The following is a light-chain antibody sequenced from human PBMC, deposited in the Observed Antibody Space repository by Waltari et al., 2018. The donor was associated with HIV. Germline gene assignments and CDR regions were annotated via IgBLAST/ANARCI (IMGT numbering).Light chain of an antibody. CDR3: QQRSNWPLT. CDR2: EAS. J-gene: IGKJ4*01. Sequence: EIVLTQSPATLSLSPGDRATLSCRASQSVNRYLAWFQQKPGQAPRLLIYEASNRATGIPARFSGSGSGTDVTLTIASLEPEDFAIYYCQQRSNWPLTFGGGTKVEIK. V-gene: IGKV3-11*01. CDR1: QSVNRY.